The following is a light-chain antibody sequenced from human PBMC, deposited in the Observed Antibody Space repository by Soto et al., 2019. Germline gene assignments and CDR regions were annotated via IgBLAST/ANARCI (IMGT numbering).Light chain of an antibody. CDR2: DAS. Sequence: DFQMTQSPSILSASVGDRVTITCRASQTISTWLAWYQQKPGKAPKVLIYDASTLGSGVPSRFSGSGSGTEFTLAISSLQSDDSATYYCQRYDGYFGQGTKLEI. CDR1: QTISTW. CDR3: QRYDGY. V-gene: IGKV1-5*01. J-gene: IGKJ2*01.